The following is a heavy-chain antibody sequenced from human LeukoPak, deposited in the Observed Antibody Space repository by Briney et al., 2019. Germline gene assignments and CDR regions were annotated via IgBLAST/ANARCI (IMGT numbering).Heavy chain of an antibody. J-gene: IGHJ3*02. V-gene: IGHV3-23*01. CDR2: ITGSGGST. D-gene: IGHD5-18*01. Sequence: PGGSLRLSCGASGFNFSKYGLSWVRQAPRKGLEWVSAITGSGGSTFYADSVKGRFTISRDNAKNSLYLQMNSLRAEDTAVYYCARPRYSYGGGDAFDIWGQGTMVTVSS. CDR3: ARPRYSYGGGDAFDI. CDR1: GFNFSKYG.